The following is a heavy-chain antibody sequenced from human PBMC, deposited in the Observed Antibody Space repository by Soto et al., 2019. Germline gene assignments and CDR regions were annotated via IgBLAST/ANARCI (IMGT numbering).Heavy chain of an antibody. CDR3: AREGGYDSSGYCPHWFDP. V-gene: IGHV1-18*03. Sequence: QVQLVQSGAEVKKPGASVKVSCKASGYTFTSYGLSCVRQAPGQGLEGMGWISAYNGNTNYAQKLQGRVTMTTDTSTSAAHMELRGLRSDDMAVYYCAREGGYDSSGYCPHWFDPWVQGTLGTVSS. CDR2: ISAYNGNT. J-gene: IGHJ5*02. CDR1: GYTFTSYG. D-gene: IGHD3-22*01.